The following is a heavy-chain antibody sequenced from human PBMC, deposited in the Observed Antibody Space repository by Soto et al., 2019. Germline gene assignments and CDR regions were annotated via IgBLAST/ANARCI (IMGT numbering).Heavy chain of an antibody. CDR2: IFFSGTT. Sequence: QVHLQESGPGLVKPSQTLSLACTVTGYSMERSGDYWSWIRQVPGQGLEWLGYIFFSGTTYYNPSFKSRVIMSVDTSRNQFFLNLTAVTAADTVVYYCARELLAPTRGWFDPWGQGTLVRVSS. V-gene: IGHV4-31*03. J-gene: IGHJ5*02. CDR1: GYSMERSGDY. D-gene: IGHD2-8*02. CDR3: ARELLAPTRGWFDP.